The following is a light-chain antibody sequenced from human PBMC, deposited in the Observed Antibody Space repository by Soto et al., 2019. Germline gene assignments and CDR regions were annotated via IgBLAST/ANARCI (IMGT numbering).Light chain of an antibody. V-gene: IGLV2-8*01. CDR1: SNDVGGYNY. J-gene: IGLJ2*01. Sequence: QSALTQPPSASGSPGQSVTISCTGTSNDVGGYNYVSWYQQHPGKAPKLMIHEVSKRPSGVPDRFSGSTSGNTASLTVSGLLTEDAADYYCSSYGGANTVVFGGGTQLTVL. CDR3: SSYGGANTVV. CDR2: EVS.